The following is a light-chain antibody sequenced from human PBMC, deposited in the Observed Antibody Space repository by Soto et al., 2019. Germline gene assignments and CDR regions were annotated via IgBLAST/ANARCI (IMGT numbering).Light chain of an antibody. CDR2: GAS. V-gene: IGKV3-15*01. CDR1: QSVGRSY. Sequence: EIVLRQSPRTLSLSLGERATISCRASQSVGRSYLAWYQQKPGQAPRLLIYGASTRATGIPARFSGSGSGTEFTLTISSLQSEDFAVYYCQQNNNWPITFGQGTRLEIK. CDR3: QQNNNWPIT. J-gene: IGKJ5*01.